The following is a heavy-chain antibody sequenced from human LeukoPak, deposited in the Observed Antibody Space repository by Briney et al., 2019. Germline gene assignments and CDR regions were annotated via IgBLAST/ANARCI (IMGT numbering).Heavy chain of an antibody. V-gene: IGHV3-74*01. Sequence: GGSLRLSCAASGFSVSNFWMHWVRQAPGKGLVWVSRINSDGSSTTYADSVKGRFTISRDNSKNTLYLQMSSLRAEDTAVYYCAKDPRPFDAFDIWGQGTMVTVSS. CDR1: GFSVSNFW. CDR3: AKDPRPFDAFDI. CDR2: INSDGSST. J-gene: IGHJ3*02.